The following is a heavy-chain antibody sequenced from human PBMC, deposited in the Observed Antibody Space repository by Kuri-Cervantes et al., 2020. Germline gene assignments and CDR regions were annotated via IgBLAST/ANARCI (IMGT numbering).Heavy chain of an antibody. CDR1: GYTFTSYA. D-gene: IGHD3-10*01. J-gene: IGHJ3*02. CDR2: INAGNGNT. CDR3: ARAGAHTMVQGVTIREHDAFDI. V-gene: IGHV1-3*01. Sequence: ASVKVSCKASGYTFTSYAMHWVRQAPGQRLEWMGWINAGNGNTKYSQKFQGRVTITRDTSASTAYMELSSLRSEDTAVYYCARAGAHTMVQGVTIREHDAFDIWGQGTMVTVSS.